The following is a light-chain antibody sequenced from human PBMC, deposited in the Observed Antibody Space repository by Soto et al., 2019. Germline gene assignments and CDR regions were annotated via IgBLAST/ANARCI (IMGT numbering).Light chain of an antibody. CDR1: SSDIGGYNY. V-gene: IGLV2-8*01. CDR3: TSYAGSNNLI. CDR2: EVS. Sequence: QSVLTQPPSASGSPGQSVTISCTGTSSDIGGYNYVSWYQQLPGKAPQFIIYEVSKRPSGVPDRFSGSKSGNTVSLTVSGLQAEDEADYYCTSYAGSNNLIFGGGTKVTVL. J-gene: IGLJ2*01.